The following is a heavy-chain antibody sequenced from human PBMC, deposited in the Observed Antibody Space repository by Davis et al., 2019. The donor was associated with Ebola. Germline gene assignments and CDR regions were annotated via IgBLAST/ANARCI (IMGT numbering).Heavy chain of an antibody. J-gene: IGHJ5*02. CDR2: IYYSGST. CDR1: GGSISSYY. Sequence: MPSETLSLTCTVSGGSISSYYWSWIRQPPGKGLEWIGYIYYSGSTTYNPSLKSRVTISVDTSKNQFSLKLSSATAADTAVYYCARDLGSYYVNWFDPWGQGTLVTVSS. D-gene: IGHD1-26*01. CDR3: ARDLGSYYVNWFDP. V-gene: IGHV4-59*01.